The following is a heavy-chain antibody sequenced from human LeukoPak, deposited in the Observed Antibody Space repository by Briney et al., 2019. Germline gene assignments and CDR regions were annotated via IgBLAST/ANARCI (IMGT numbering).Heavy chain of an antibody. V-gene: IGHV1-18*01. J-gene: IGHJ3*02. CDR3: ARGLYCTNGVCYIVAFDI. D-gene: IGHD2-8*01. CDR1: GYTFTSYG. Sequence: SVKVSCKASGYTFTSYGISWVRQAPGQGLEWMGWISAYNGNTNYAQKLQGRVTMTTDTSTSTAYMELRSLRSDDTAVYYCARGLYCTNGVCYIVAFDIWGQGTMVTVSS. CDR2: ISAYNGNT.